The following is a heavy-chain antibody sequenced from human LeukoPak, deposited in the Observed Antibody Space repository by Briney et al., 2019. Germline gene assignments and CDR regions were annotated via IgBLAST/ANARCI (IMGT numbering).Heavy chain of an antibody. CDR1: GFTFSAYW. Sequence: GGSLRLSCAASGFTFSAYWMHWVRQAPGKGLVWVSAISGSGGSTYYADSVKGRFTISRDNPKNTLYLQMNSLRAEDTAVYYCAKSERGYSGYPLPPFDYWGQGTLVTVSS. D-gene: IGHD5-12*01. J-gene: IGHJ4*02. CDR2: ISGSGGST. V-gene: IGHV3-23*01. CDR3: AKSERGYSGYPLPPFDY.